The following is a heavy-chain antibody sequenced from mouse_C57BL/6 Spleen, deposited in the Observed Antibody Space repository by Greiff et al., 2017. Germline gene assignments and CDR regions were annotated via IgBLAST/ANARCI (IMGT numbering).Heavy chain of an antibody. Sequence: QVHVKQSGAELARPGASVKLSCKASGYTFTSYGISWVKQRTGQGLEWIGEIYPRSGNTYYNEKFKGKATLTADKSSSTAYMELRSLTSEDSAVYFCARDYDGLFAYWGQGTLVTVSA. D-gene: IGHD2-4*01. CDR3: ARDYDGLFAY. CDR1: GYTFTSYG. J-gene: IGHJ3*01. CDR2: IYPRSGNT. V-gene: IGHV1-81*01.